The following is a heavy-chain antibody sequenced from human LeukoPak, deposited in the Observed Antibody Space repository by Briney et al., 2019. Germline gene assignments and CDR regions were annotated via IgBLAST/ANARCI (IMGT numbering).Heavy chain of an antibody. Sequence: QSGGSLRLSCAAPGFTFSSYGMHWVRQAPGKGLEWVSAISGSGGSTYYADSVKGRFTISRDNSKNTLYLQMNSLRAEDTAVYYCAKDQVLVWERWLQSTWGAFDIWGQGTMVTVSS. CDR1: GFTFSSYG. CDR3: AKDQVLVWERWLQSTWGAFDI. J-gene: IGHJ3*02. V-gene: IGHV3-23*01. D-gene: IGHD5-24*01. CDR2: ISGSGGST.